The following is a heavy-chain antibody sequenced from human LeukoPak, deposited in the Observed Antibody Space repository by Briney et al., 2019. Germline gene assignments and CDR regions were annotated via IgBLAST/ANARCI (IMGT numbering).Heavy chain of an antibody. CDR3: AMCSSVLSITTFNH. CDR1: GGSLSNYY. Sequence: PSQTLRLACLVCGGSLSNYYWSWIRQPPGRGLEGVGYIYYRGSTKYNLSIKTRMTISVQTTNNQFSLKLTSVLPANPTVYYVAMCSSVLSITTFNHWGRGKLCTVSS. D-gene: IGHD2/OR15-2a*01. V-gene: IGHV4-59*03. J-gene: IGHJ4*02. CDR2: IYYRGST.